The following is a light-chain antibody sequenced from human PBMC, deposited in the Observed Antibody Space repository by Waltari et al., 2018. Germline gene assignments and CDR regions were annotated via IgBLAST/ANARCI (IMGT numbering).Light chain of an antibody. CDR3: CSYARSKVGL. J-gene: IGLJ3*02. CDR1: SSNIGSNY. CDR2: RNN. Sequence: QSVLTQPPSASGTPGQRITISCSGSSSNIGSNYVYRYQQLPGTAPKPLIYRNNQRPSGISDRLSGSKSGNTASLTISGLQAEDEANYYCCSYARSKVGLCGGGTKLTVL. V-gene: IGLV1-47*01.